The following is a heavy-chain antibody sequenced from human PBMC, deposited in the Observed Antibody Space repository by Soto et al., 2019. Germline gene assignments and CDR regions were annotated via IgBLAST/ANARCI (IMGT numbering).Heavy chain of an antibody. V-gene: IGHV1-69*12. CDR2: IIPIFGTV. CDR3: AKGAVAGTPTSYHYYGMDV. D-gene: IGHD6-19*01. Sequence: QVQLLQSGAEVKKPGSSVRVSCEASGGTFRTYAISWVRQAPGQGLEWMGEIIPIFGTVNYAQKFQGRVTITGDEATPTVDMDLRSRRSEETAVYYCAKGAVAGTPTSYHYYGMDVWGQGTTVTVSS. J-gene: IGHJ6*02. CDR1: GGTFRTYA.